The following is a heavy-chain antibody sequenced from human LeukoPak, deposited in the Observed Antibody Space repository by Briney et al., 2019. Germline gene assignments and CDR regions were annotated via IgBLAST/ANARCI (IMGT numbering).Heavy chain of an antibody. V-gene: IGHV3-7*01. CDR2: IKQDGSEK. CDR1: GFTFSSYW. CDR3: AREGGASVVVTATLFDY. J-gene: IGHJ4*02. Sequence: QTGGSLRLSCAASGFTFSSYWMSWVRQAPGKGLEWVANIKQDGSEKYYVDSVMGRFTISRDNAKNSLYLQMNSLRAEDTAVYYCAREGGASVVVTATLFDYWGQGTLVTVSS. D-gene: IGHD2-21*02.